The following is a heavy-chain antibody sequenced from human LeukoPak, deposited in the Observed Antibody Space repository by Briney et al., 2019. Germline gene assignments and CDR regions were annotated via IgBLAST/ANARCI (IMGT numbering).Heavy chain of an antibody. CDR3: ARGPYGDYGQGFDY. CDR1: GFTFSSYE. Sequence: GGSLRLSCAASGFTFSSYEMNWVRQAPGKGLEWISYISSSGSTIYYADSVKGRFTISRDNAKNSLYLQMNSLRAEDTAVYYCARGPYGDYGQGFDYWGQGTLVTVSS. J-gene: IGHJ4*02. V-gene: IGHV3-48*03. D-gene: IGHD4-17*01. CDR2: ISSSGSTI.